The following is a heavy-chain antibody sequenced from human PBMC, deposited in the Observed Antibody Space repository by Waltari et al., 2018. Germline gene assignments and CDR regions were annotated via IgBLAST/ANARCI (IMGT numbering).Heavy chain of an antibody. J-gene: IGHJ5*02. CDR1: GGSISSHY. CDR3: ARDRSSSWGWFDP. D-gene: IGHD6-13*01. Sequence: QVQLQESGPGLVKPSETLSLTCTVSGGSISSHYWSWIRQPPGKGLEWIGYIYYSGSTNYNPSLKSRVTKSVDTSKNQFSLKLSSVTAADTAVYYCARDRSSSWGWFDPWGQGTLVTVSS. CDR2: IYYSGST. V-gene: IGHV4-59*11.